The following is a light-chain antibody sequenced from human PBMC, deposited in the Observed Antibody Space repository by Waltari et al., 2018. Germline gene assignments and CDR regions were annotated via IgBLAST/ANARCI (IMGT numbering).Light chain of an antibody. Sequence: QSALPQPVSVPGSPGQSITISCPGTSRAVGGSYIVSLYQHDPGKAPRLMIYDVTKRPSGVSNRFSGSGSGNTASLTISGLQSEDEAYYYCSSYIRISASWVFGGETKLTVL. CDR1: SRAVGGSYI. V-gene: IGLV2-14*03. CDR2: DVT. J-gene: IGLJ3*02. CDR3: SSYIRISASWV.